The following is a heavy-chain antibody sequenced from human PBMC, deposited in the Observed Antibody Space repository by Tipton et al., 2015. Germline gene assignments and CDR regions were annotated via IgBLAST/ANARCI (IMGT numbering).Heavy chain of an antibody. V-gene: IGHV4-39*01. D-gene: IGHD6-13*01. CDR3: ARGAGNSSTWDFDY. CDR1: GGSISSSRYY. Sequence: TLSLTCTVSGGSISSSRYYWGWIRQPPGKGLEWIGSIYFSGSTYYNPSLKSRVTMSVETSTNQFSLILSSVTAADTAVYYCARGAGNSSTWDFDYWGQGSLVTVSS. CDR2: IYFSGST. J-gene: IGHJ4*02.